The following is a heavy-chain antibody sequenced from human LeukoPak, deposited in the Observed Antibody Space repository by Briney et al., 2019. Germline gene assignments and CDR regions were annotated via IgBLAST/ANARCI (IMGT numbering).Heavy chain of an antibody. CDR2: IWYDGSNK. V-gene: IGHV3-33*01. J-gene: IGHJ4*02. D-gene: IGHD1-26*01. Sequence: GGSLRLSCAASGFTFSSYGMHWVRQAPGKGLEWVAVIWYDGSNKYYADSVKGRFTISRDNSKNTLYLQMNSLRAEDTAVYYCARELRWELLGFFDYGGQGTLVSVSS. CDR1: GFTFSSYG. CDR3: ARELRWELLGFFDY.